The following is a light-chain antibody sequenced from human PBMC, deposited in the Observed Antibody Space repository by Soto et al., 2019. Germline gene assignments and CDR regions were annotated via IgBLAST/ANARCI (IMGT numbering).Light chain of an antibody. J-gene: IGLJ2*01. CDR1: SSDVGGYNY. CDR3: SSYTSISTV. Sequence: QSALTQPASVSGSPGQSITISCTGTSSDVGGYNYVSWYQQHPGKAPKLMIYEVSNRPSGVSNRFSGSKSVNTASLTISGLQAEDEADYFCSSYTSISTVFGGGTKVTVL. CDR2: EVS. V-gene: IGLV2-14*01.